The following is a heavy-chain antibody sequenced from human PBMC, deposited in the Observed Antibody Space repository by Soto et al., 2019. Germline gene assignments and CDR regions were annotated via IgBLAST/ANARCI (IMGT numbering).Heavy chain of an antibody. D-gene: IGHD6-13*01. CDR1: GFTFSSYA. Sequence: AGGSLRLSCAASGFTFSSYAMSWVRQAPGKGLEWVSAISGSGGSTYYADSAKGRFTISRDNSKNTLYLQMNSLRAEDTAVYYCAKMKNWAAAGLAWFDPWGQGTLVTV. V-gene: IGHV3-23*01. CDR3: AKMKNWAAAGLAWFDP. J-gene: IGHJ5*02. CDR2: ISGSGGST.